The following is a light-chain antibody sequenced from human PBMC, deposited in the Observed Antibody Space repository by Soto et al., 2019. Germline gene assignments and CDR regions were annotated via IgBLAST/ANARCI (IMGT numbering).Light chain of an antibody. J-gene: IGLJ1*01. CDR3: SSYAGSNNFV. V-gene: IGLV2-8*01. CDR2: EVT. Sequence: QSALTQPPSASGSPGQSVTISCTGTSSDVGYHNYVSWYQHHPGKAPKLMIYEVTKRPSGVPDRFSGSKSGNTASLTVSGLLFDDEADYYCSSYAGSNNFVFGTGTKVTVL. CDR1: SSDVGYHNY.